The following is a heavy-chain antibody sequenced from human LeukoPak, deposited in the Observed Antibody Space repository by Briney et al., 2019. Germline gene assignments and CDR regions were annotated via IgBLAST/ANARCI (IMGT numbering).Heavy chain of an antibody. V-gene: IGHV7-4-1*02. CDR3: ARANLWFGELGWIDP. D-gene: IGHD3-10*01. J-gene: IGHJ5*02. Sequence: ASVKVSCKASGYTFTTYAMNWVRQAPGQGLEWMGWINTNTGNPTYAQGFTGRFVFSLDTSVSTAYLQISSLKADDTAVYYCARANLWFGELGWIDPWGQGTQVTVSS. CDR2: INTNTGNP. CDR1: GYTFTTYA.